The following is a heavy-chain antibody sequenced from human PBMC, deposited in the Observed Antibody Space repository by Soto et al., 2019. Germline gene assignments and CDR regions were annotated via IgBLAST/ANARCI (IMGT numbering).Heavy chain of an antibody. J-gene: IGHJ4*02. Sequence: PSETLSLTCNVSGGSISSGGYYWSWIRQHPGKGLEWIGYIYNSGSTYYNPSLQSRVTISVDTSKNQFSLKLSSVTAADTAVYYCARCVYVKSYFDYWGKGTLVTGSS. D-gene: IGHD3-10*02. CDR1: GGSISSGGYY. CDR2: IYNSGST. V-gene: IGHV4-31*03. CDR3: ARCVYVKSYFDY.